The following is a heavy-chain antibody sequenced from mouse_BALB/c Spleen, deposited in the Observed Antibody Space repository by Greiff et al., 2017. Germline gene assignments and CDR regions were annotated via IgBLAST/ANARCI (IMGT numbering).Heavy chain of an antibody. CDR1: GDSITSGY. V-gene: IGHV3-8*02. D-gene: IGHD2-2*01. J-gene: IGHJ3*01. Sequence: EVQLVESGPGLVKPSQTLSLTCSVTGDSITSGYWNWIRKFPGNKLEYMGYISYSGSTYYNPSLKSRISITRDTSKNQYYLQLNSVTTEDTATYYCARYGYDDARGFAYWGQGTLVTVSA. CDR2: ISYSGST. CDR3: ARYGYDDARGFAY.